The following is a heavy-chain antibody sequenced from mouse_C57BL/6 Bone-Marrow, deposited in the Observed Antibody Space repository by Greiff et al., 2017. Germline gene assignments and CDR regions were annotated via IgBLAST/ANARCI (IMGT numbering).Heavy chain of an antibody. CDR1: EYEFPSHD. CDR2: INSDGGST. V-gene: IGHV5-2*01. J-gene: IGHJ4*01. Sequence: EVQLVESGGGLVQPGESLKLSCESNEYEFPSHDMSWVRKTPEKRLELVAAINSDGGSTYYPDTMERRFIISRDNTKNTLYLQMSSLRSEDTALYYCARQSTMITTGAMDYWGQGTSVTVSS. CDR3: ARQSTMITTGAMDY. D-gene: IGHD2-4*01.